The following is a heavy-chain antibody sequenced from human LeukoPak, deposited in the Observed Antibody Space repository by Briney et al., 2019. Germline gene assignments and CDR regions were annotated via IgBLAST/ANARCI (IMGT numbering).Heavy chain of an antibody. J-gene: IGHJ4*02. CDR1: GGSISSSSYY. D-gene: IGHD6-13*01. CDR2: IYYSGST. Sequence: SETLSLTCTVSGGSISSSSYYWGWIRQPPGKGLEWLGSIYYSGSTYYNPSLKSRVTISVDTSKNQFSLKLSSVTAGDTAVYYCARDRKIGGSWYPVRSRGTPYFDYWGQGTLVTVSS. CDR3: ARDRKIGGSWYPVRSRGTPYFDY. V-gene: IGHV4-39*07.